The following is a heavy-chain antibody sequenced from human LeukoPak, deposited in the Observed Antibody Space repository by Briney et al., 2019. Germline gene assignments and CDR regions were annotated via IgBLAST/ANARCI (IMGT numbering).Heavy chain of an antibody. CDR2: VNGRGATT. J-gene: IGHJ6*03. CDR3: AKAPATGEGYYFYYMDV. CDR1: GFTFSDYA. V-gene: IGHV3-23*01. Sequence: GGFLRLSCAASGFASGFTFSDYAVSWVRQAPGKGPEWVASVNGRGATTYYADSVRGRFTISRDNSKNTFYLQMISLGADDTAVYFCAKAPATGEGYYFYYMDVWGKGTTVTVSS. D-gene: IGHD7-27*01.